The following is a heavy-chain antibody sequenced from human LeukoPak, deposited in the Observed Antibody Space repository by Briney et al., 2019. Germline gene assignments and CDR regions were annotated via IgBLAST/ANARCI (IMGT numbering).Heavy chain of an antibody. D-gene: IGHD6-19*01. CDR3: ARTSSSGLVGGYYFDY. J-gene: IGHJ4*02. V-gene: IGHV4-38-2*02. CDR1: GYFISSGYY. CDR2: IHHSGST. Sequence: SETLSLTCTVSGYFISSGYYWGWIRPPPGKGLQWIGSIHHSGSTYYNPSLKSRVTISVDTSKNQFSLKLSSVTAADTAVYYCARTSSSGLVGGYYFDYWGQGTLVTVSS.